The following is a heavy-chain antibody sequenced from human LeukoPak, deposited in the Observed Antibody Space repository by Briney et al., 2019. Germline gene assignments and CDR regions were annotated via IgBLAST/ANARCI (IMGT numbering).Heavy chain of an antibody. D-gene: IGHD2-2*01. CDR3: ARDPTDIVVVPELGMDV. CDR1: GYTFTSYA. J-gene: IGHJ6*02. Sequence: GASVRVSCKASGYTFTSYAMHWVRQAPGQRLEWMGWINAGNGNTKYSQKFQGRVTITRDTSASTAYMELSSLRSEDTAVYYCARDPTDIVVVPELGMDVWGQGTTVTVSS. CDR2: INAGNGNT. V-gene: IGHV1-3*01.